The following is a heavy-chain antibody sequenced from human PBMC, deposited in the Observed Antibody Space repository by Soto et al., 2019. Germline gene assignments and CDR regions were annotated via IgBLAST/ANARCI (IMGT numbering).Heavy chain of an antibody. V-gene: IGHV4-4*07. Sequence: SETLSLTCTVSGGSISSYYWSWIRQPAGKGLEWIGRIYTSGSTNYNPSLKSRVTMSADTSKNQFSLKLSSVPAADTAVYSCARPLMTDLYADYNWFDPWGQGTLVTVSS. CDR2: IYTSGST. D-gene: IGHD2-2*01. CDR1: GGSISSYY. CDR3: ARPLMTDLYADYNWFDP. J-gene: IGHJ5*02.